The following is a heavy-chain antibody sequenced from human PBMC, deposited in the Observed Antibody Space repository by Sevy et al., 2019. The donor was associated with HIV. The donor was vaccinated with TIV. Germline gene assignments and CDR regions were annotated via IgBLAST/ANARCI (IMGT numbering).Heavy chain of an antibody. J-gene: IGHJ3*02. CDR1: GGSISGNF. V-gene: IGHV4-59*01. Sequence: SETLSLTCSVSGGSISGNFWTWIRQPPGKGLEWIGYIYYSGSTNSNPSLKSRVSISLDTSKNQFSLRLNSVTAAETAVYYCASGSGSYYDAFHIWGQGTMVTVSS. CDR2: IYYSGST. CDR3: ASGSGSYYDAFHI. D-gene: IGHD1-26*01.